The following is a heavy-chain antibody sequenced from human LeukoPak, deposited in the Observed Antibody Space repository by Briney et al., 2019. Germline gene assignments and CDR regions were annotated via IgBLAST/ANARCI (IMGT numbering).Heavy chain of an antibody. V-gene: IGHV3-9*01. D-gene: IGHD3-22*01. J-gene: IGHJ4*02. CDR2: ISWNSGSI. CDR3: AKGDDSSGYSSPTD. CDR1: GFTFDDYA. Sequence: GGSLRLSCAASGFTFDDYAMHWVRQAPGKGLEWVSSISWNSGSIGYPDSVKGRFTISRDNAKNSLYLQMNSLRVEDTALYYCAKGDDSSGYSSPTDWGQGTLVTVS.